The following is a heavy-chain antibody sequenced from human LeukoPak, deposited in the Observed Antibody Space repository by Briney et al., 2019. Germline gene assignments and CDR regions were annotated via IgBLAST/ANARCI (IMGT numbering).Heavy chain of an antibody. CDR2: IRYDGSNE. Sequence: GGSLRLSCAASGFTFTGYPMHWVRQPPGKGLEWVAFIRYDGSNEYYADSVKGRFTISRDNSKNTLFLQMNSLRTEDTAVYYCAKDFYSGSSPWGQGTLVTVSS. CDR1: GFTFTGYP. CDR3: AKDFYSGSSP. V-gene: IGHV3-30*02. J-gene: IGHJ5*02. D-gene: IGHD1-26*01.